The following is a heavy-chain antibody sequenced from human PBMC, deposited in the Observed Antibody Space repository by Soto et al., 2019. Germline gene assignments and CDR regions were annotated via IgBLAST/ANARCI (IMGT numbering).Heavy chain of an antibody. J-gene: IGHJ4*02. Sequence: SETLSLTCTVSGGSISSSSYYWGWIRQPPGKGLEWIGSIYYSGSTYYNPSLKSRVTISVDTSKNQFSLRLISVTAADTALYYCARRYGWLYFDYWGQGSLVTVSS. CDR1: GGSISSSSYY. CDR3: ARRYGWLYFDY. D-gene: IGHD6-19*01. V-gene: IGHV4-39*01. CDR2: IYYSGST.